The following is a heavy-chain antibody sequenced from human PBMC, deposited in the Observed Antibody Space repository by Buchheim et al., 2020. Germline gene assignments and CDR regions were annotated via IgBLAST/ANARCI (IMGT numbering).Heavy chain of an antibody. J-gene: IGHJ4*02. CDR3: ARDFGGPSDC. V-gene: IGHV3-74*01. Sequence: EVQLVESGGGLVQPGGSLRLSCAASGFTFSSSWMHWVRQAPGKGLVWVSRMTSDGSTISYAESVRGRFTISRDNAKNTLYLQMNSLGAEDTAVYYCARDFGGPSDCWGQGTL. CDR2: MTSDGSTI. D-gene: IGHD3-16*01. CDR1: GFTFSSSW.